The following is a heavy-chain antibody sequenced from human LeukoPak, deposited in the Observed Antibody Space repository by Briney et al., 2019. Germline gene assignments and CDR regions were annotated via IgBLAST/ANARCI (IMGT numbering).Heavy chain of an antibody. J-gene: IGHJ3*02. CDR3: AREISRTGAFDI. CDR1: GFAVSSND. V-gene: IGHV3-53*05. Sequence: PGGSLRLVCAASGFAVSSNDMSWVRQGPGKGLERVSVIYSGGSTYYADSVKGRFTISRDNSKNTLYLQMNSLRAEDTAVYYCAREISRTGAFDIWGQGTMVTVSS. CDR2: IYSGGST. D-gene: IGHD3-3*02.